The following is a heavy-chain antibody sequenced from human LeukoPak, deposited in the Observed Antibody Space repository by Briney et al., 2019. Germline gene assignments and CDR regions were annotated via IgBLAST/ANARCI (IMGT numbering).Heavy chain of an antibody. CDR1: GGSINNYY. D-gene: IGHD3-22*01. CDR2: IYSSGST. V-gene: IGHV4-4*07. CDR3: ARTPIYYFDNSGYYN. J-gene: IGHJ4*02. Sequence: PSETLSPTCTVSGGSINNYYWSWIRQPAGKGLEWIGLIYSSGSTSYNPSLKSRVTMSVDTSKKQFSLRLSSVTAADTAVYYCARTPIYYFDNSGYYNWGQGTLVTVPS.